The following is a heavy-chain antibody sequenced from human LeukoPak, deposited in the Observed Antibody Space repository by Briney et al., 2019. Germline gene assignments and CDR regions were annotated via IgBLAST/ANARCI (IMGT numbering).Heavy chain of an antibody. J-gene: IGHJ5*02. CDR2: RTSDGSST. CDR3: ARGAGIYYTTGWTGWFDP. D-gene: IGHD6-19*01. Sequence: GGSLRLSCAASGFTFNRHWMHWVRQAPGKGLVWVSRRTSDGSSTVYADSVKGRFTISRDNAKNTLYLQMNSLRAEDTAVYYCARGAGIYYTTGWTGWFDPWGQGTLVTVTS. V-gene: IGHV3-74*01. CDR1: GFTFNRHW.